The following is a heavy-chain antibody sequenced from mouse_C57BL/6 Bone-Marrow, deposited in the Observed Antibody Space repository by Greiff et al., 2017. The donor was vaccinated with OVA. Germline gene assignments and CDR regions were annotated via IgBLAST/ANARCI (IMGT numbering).Heavy chain of an antibody. CDR3: ARGGDY. Sequence: VKLMESGADLARPGASVKLSCKASGYTFTSYGISWVQQRTGQGLEWLGEIYPGSGNTYYTEKVKGKATLPADKSSSTAYMKLRSQSAADYAVYCCARGGDYWGQGTTLTVSS. J-gene: IGHJ2*01. CDR1: GYTFTSYG. CDR2: IYPGSGNT. V-gene: IGHV1-81*01.